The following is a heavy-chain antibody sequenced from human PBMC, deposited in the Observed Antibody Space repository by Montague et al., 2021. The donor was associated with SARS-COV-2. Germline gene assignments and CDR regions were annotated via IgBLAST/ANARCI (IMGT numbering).Heavy chain of an antibody. J-gene: IGHJ4*02. CDR3: ARGRQHFNMIVVVMTGGEYYFDY. Sequence: SETLSLTCAVYGGSITDYYWSWIRQPPGKGLEWIGEINHRGTSNYNPSLMSRVSISVDTSKNQFSLYLGSVAAADTAVYYCARGRQHFNMIVVVMTGGEYYFDYWAQGTLVTVSS. V-gene: IGHV4-34*01. CDR1: GGSITDYY. D-gene: IGHD3-22*01. CDR2: INHRGTS.